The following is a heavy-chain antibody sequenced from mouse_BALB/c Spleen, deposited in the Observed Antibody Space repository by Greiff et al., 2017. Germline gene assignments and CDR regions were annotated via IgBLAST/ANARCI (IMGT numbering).Heavy chain of an antibody. D-gene: IGHD2-3*01. J-gene: IGHJ4*01. CDR1: GFTFNDYY. Sequence: DVHLVESGAGLVQPGGSLRLSCATSGFTFNDYYMSWVRQPPGKALEWLGFIRNKASGDTTEYSASVKGRFTISRDNSQSNLYLQLNTLRAEDSDTYYCARDDGYYDYYAMDYWGQGTSVTVSS. CDR3: ARDDGYYDYYAMDY. V-gene: IGHV7-3*02. CDR2: IRNKASGDTT.